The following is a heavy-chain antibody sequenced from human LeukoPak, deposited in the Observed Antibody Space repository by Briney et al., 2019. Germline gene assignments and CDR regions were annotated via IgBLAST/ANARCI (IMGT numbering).Heavy chain of an antibody. CDR2: ISGGGGGT. J-gene: IGHJ4*02. CDR1: GITLSNYG. V-gene: IGHV3-23*01. Sequence: GGSLRLSCAASGITLSNYGMSWVRQAPGKGLEWVAGISGGGGGTSYADSVKGRFTISRDNPKNTLYLQMNNLRAEDTAVYFCAKRGVVIRVILVGFHKEAYYFDSWGQGALVTVSS. D-gene: IGHD3-22*01. CDR3: AKRGVVIRVILVGFHKEAYYFDS.